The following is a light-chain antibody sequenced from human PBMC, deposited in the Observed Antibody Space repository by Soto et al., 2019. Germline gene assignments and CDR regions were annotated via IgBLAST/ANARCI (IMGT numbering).Light chain of an antibody. Sequence: QSALTQPASVSGSPGQSITISCTGTSSDVGGYNSVSWYQQHPGKAPKLMIYDVTNRPSGVSDRFSGSKSGKTASLTISGLQAEDEADYYCSSYRSGSTLVVFGGGTKLTVL. J-gene: IGLJ2*01. V-gene: IGLV2-14*01. CDR3: SSYRSGSTLVV. CDR1: SSDVGGYNS. CDR2: DVT.